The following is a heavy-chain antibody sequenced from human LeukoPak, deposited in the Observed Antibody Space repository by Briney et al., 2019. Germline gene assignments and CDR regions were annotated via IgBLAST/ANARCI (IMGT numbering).Heavy chain of an antibody. V-gene: IGHV3-7*01. Sequence: GGSLRLSCAASGFTFSSYWMSWLRQAPGKGLEWVANIKQDGSEKYYVDSVKGRFTISRDNAKNSLYLQMNSLRAEDTAVYYCARDALLPPQLVPGELDYWGQGTLVTVSS. CDR2: IKQDGSEK. CDR3: ARDALLPPQLVPGELDY. J-gene: IGHJ4*02. CDR1: GFTFSSYW. D-gene: IGHD6-6*01.